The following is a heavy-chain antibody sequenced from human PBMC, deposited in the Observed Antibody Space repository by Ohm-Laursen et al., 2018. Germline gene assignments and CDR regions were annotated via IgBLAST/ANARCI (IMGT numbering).Heavy chain of an antibody. J-gene: IGHJ4*02. D-gene: IGHD6-13*01. V-gene: IGHV3-21*01. CDR1: GFTFSSYS. CDR2: ISSSSYI. Sequence: SLRLSCAASGFTFSSYSMNWVRQAPGKGLEWVSSISSSSYIYYADSVKGRFTISRDNAKNSLYLQMNSLRAEDTAVYYCARDSGYSSSQDYWGQGTLVTVSS. CDR3: ARDSGYSSSQDY.